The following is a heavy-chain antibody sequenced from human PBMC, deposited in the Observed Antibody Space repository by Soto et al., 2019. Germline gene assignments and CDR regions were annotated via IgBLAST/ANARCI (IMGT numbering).Heavy chain of an antibody. D-gene: IGHD6-6*01. J-gene: IGHJ6*02. CDR3: ARVVLSSSPTTQYYYYGMDV. CDR1: GGSISSYY. Sequence: WDTLSLTCTASGGSISSYYWNWIRQPPGKGLEWIGYIYYSGSTNYNPSLKSRVTISVDTSKNQFSLKLSSVTAADTAVYYCARVVLSSSPTTQYYYYGMDVWGQGTTVTVSS. CDR2: IYYSGST. V-gene: IGHV4-59*07.